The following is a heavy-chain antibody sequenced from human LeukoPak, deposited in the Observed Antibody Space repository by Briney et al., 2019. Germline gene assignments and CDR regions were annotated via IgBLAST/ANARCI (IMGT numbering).Heavy chain of an antibody. CDR2: IDISGSNA. V-gene: IGHV3-23*01. Sequence: PGGSLRLSCAASGFTFSSHAVSWVRQAPGRGLEWVSSIDISGSNAYYADSVKGRFTISRDNSRNPLYLQMDTLRAEVSAIYYCAKELRPNDYWGQGTLVTVSS. CDR1: GFTFSSHA. J-gene: IGHJ4*02. CDR3: AKELRPNDY. D-gene: IGHD4-17*01.